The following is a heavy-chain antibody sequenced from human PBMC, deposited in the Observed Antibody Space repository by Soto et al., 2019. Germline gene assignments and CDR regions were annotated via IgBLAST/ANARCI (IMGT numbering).Heavy chain of an antibody. CDR1: GFTFSRYA. Sequence: GGSLSLSCAASGFTFSRYAMSWVRQARWKGLEWVSSISGSGVSTYYADSVKGRFTIARDNSKNTLYLQMKSLRAEDTAVYYCAKDRRGGDWIEAFDIWGQGKMGTVSS. D-gene: IGHD2-21*02. V-gene: IGHV3-23*01. J-gene: IGHJ3*02. CDR3: AKDRRGGDWIEAFDI. CDR2: ISGSGVST.